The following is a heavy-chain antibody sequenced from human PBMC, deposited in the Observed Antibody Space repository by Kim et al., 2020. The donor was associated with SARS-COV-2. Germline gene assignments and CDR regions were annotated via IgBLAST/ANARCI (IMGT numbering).Heavy chain of an antibody. D-gene: IGHD2-15*01. V-gene: IGHV4-34*01. CDR1: GGSFSGYY. CDR2: INNSGST. Sequence: SETLSLTCAVYGGSFSGYYWSWIRQPPGKGLEWIGEINNSGSTNYNPSLKSRVTISVDTSKNQFSLKLSSVTAADTAVYYCARGRGVVLVAATQQNYYYGIDVWGQGTTVTVSS. J-gene: IGHJ6*02. CDR3: ARGRGVVLVAATQQNYYYGIDV.